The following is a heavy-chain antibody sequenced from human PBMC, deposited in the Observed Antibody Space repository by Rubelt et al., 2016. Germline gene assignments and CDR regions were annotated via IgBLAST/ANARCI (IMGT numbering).Heavy chain of an antibody. J-gene: IGHJ5*02. V-gene: IGHV1-2*06. D-gene: IGHD6-13*01. CDR1: GYTFTGYY. CDR3: ARDLGIAALRPLYNWFDP. Sequence: KASGYTFTGYYMHWVRQAPGQGLEWMGRINPNSGGTNYAQKFQGRVTITADKSTSTAYMELSSLRSEDTAVYYCARDLGIAALRPLYNWFDPWGQGTLVTVSS. CDR2: INPNSGGT.